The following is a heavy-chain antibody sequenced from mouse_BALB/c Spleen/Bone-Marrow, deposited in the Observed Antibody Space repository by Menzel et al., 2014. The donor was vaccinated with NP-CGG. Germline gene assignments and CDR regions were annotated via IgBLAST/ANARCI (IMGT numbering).Heavy chain of an antibody. Sequence: EVQLQESGPDLVKPSQSLSLTCTVTGYSITSGYSCHWIRQFPVNKLAWMGYIHYSGSTNYNPSLKSRISITRDTSKNQFFLQLNSVTTEDTATYYCTRRGLYYGYAMDYWGQGTSVTVSS. CDR2: IHYSGST. V-gene: IGHV3-1*02. CDR3: TRRGLYYGYAMDY. J-gene: IGHJ4*01. D-gene: IGHD1-1*02. CDR1: GYSITSGYS.